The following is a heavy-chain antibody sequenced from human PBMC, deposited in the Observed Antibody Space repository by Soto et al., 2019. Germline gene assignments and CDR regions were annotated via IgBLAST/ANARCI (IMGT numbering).Heavy chain of an antibody. V-gene: IGHV1-46*04. J-gene: IGHJ4*02. D-gene: IGHD4-4*01. Sequence: QVQLVQSGAEVTKPGASVRLSCKASGYNFISHHIHWVRQAPGQGLEWMGFINPFDGSATHAQKLQGRLIMTRDKSTSTVYXXXXXXXXXXXAXXXXXXXXXSSKPSLSYFDYWGQGALVTVSA. CDR1: GYNFISHH. CDR2: INPFDGSA. CDR3: XXXXXSSKPSLSYFDY.